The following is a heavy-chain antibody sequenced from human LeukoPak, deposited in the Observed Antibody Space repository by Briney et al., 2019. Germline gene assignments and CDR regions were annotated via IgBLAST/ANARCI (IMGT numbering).Heavy chain of an antibody. Sequence: SETLSLTCTVSGGSINNYYWSWIRQPPGKGLEWIAYIYETGHTGYNPSLKTRVTISLDTSKNQFFLKLNSVTAADTAVYYCARHFLRGGFDSWGQGTLVAVSS. J-gene: IGHJ4*02. V-gene: IGHV4-59*08. D-gene: IGHD5-12*01. CDR1: GGSINNYY. CDR3: ARHFLRGGFDS. CDR2: IYETGHT.